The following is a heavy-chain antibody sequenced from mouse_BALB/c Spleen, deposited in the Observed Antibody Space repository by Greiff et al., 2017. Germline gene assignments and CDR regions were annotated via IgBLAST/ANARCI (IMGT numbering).Heavy chain of an antibody. CDR2: ISDGGSYT. V-gene: IGHV5-4*02. J-gene: IGHJ4*01. Sequence: EVKVVESGGGLVKPGGSLKLSCAASGFTFSDYYMYWVRQTPEKRLEWVATISDGGSYTYYPDSVKGRFTISRDNAKNNLYLQMSSLKSEDTAMYYCARGGYRLYYYAMDYWGQGTSVTVSS. D-gene: IGHD2-14*01. CDR1: GFTFSDYY. CDR3: ARGGYRLYYYAMDY.